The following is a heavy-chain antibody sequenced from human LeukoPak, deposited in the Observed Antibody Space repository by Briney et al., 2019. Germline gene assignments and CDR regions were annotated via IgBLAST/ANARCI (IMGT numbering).Heavy chain of an antibody. V-gene: IGHV1-46*01. CDR1: GYIFTSYF. D-gene: IGHD6-13*01. Sequence: GASVKVSCKASGYIFTSYFMHWVRQAPGQGLEWMGIINPSGGSTSYAQKFQGRVTMTRDMSTSTVYMELSSLRSEDTAVYYCARDLSSSSWYPGLLGLYYYMDVWGKGTTVTVSS. CDR2: INPSGGST. CDR3: ARDLSSSSWYPGLLGLYYYMDV. J-gene: IGHJ6*03.